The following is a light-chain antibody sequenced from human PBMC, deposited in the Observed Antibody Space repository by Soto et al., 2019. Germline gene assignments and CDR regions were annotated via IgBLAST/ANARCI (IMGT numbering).Light chain of an antibody. CDR3: QQYGRLPLS. Sequence: EILLTQSPGTLSLSPGDRATLSCRSSQSLTNSFLAWYQQRPGQTPRLLIYGASIRATDIPDRFSGSGSGTDFTLTISRLEPEDFAVYFCQQYGRLPLSFGGVTKVEIK. V-gene: IGKV3-20*01. CDR1: QSLTNSF. CDR2: GAS. J-gene: IGKJ4*01.